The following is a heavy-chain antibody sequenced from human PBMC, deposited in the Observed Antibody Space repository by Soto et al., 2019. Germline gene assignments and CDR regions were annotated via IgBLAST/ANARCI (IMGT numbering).Heavy chain of an antibody. CDR3: AKEGRVGYSTRIFRRDNWFDP. V-gene: IGHV3-33*06. CDR1: GFTFSSYA. D-gene: IGHD6-13*01. Sequence: QVQLVESGGGVVQPGRSLRLSCAASGFTFSSYAMHWVRQAPGKGLEWVAAILYDGSNQYYADAVKGRFTISRDNSKNTLYQQMNSLRVEDTAVYYCAKEGRVGYSTRIFRRDNWFDPWGQGTPVTVSS. CDR2: ILYDGSNQ. J-gene: IGHJ5*02.